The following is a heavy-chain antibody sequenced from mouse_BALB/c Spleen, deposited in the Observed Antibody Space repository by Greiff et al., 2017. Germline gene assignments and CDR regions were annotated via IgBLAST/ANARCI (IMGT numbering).Heavy chain of an antibody. J-gene: IGHJ3*01. D-gene: IGHD1-1*01. CDR2: IWAGGST. Sequence: QVQLKQSGPGLVAPSQSLSITCTVSGFSLTSYGVHWVRQPPGKGLEWLGVIWAGGSTNYNSALMSRLSISKDNSKSQVFLKMNSLQTDDTAMYYCATYYYGSRTWFAYWGQGTLVTVSA. CDR3: ATYYYGSRTWFAY. V-gene: IGHV2-9*02. CDR1: GFSLTSYG.